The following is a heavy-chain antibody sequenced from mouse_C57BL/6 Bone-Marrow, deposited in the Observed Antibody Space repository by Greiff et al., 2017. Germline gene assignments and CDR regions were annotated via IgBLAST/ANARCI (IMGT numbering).Heavy chain of an antibody. D-gene: IGHD2-12*01. CDR1: GYTFTDYY. Sequence: VQLQQSGPVLVKPGASVKMSCKASGYTFTDYYMNWVKQSHGKSLEWIGVINPYNGGTSYNQKFKGKATLTVDKSSSTAYMELTSLTSEDSAVYYWAYSVYAMDYWGQGTSVTVAS. CDR3: AYSVYAMDY. V-gene: IGHV1-19*01. CDR2: INPYNGGT. J-gene: IGHJ4*01.